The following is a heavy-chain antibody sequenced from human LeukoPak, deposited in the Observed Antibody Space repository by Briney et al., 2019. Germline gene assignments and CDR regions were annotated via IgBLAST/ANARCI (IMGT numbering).Heavy chain of an antibody. D-gene: IGHD3-3*01. CDR2: IYYSGST. J-gene: IGHJ3*02. CDR3: AREGITIFGVVITGSAFDI. CDR1: GGSISSGDYY. Sequence: PSETLYLTCTVSGGSISSGDYYWSWIRQPPGKGLEWIGYIYYSGSTHYNPSLKSRVTISVDTSKNQFSLKLSSVTAADTAVYYCAREGITIFGVVITGSAFDIWGQGTMVTVSS. V-gene: IGHV4-30-4*08.